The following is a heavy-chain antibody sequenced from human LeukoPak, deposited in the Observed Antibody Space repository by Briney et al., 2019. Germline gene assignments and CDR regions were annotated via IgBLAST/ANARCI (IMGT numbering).Heavy chain of an antibody. CDR2: ISTSSSTI. D-gene: IGHD6-19*01. CDR1: GFSLSSYE. CDR3: ARPRLGSAGYFDY. J-gene: IGHJ4*02. V-gene: IGHV3-48*03. Sequence: GGSLRLSCVASGFSLSSYEMNWVRQAPGKGPEWLAYISTSSSTINYADSVRGRFTISRDDAKSLLYLQMSGLRVEDTALYYCARPRLGSAGYFDYWGRGTLVSVSS.